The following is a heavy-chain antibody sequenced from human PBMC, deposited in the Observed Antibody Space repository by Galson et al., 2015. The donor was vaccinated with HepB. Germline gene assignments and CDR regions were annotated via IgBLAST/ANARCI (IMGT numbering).Heavy chain of an antibody. D-gene: IGHD2-21*02. CDR1: GGTFSSYA. J-gene: IGHJ4*02. Sequence: SCKASGGTFSSYAISWVRQAPGQGLEWMGGIIPIFGTANYAQKFQGRVTITADESTSTAYMELSSLRSEDAAVYYCATAYCGGDCGYFDYWGQGTLVTVSS. V-gene: IGHV1-69*01. CDR3: ATAYCGGDCGYFDY. CDR2: IIPIFGTA.